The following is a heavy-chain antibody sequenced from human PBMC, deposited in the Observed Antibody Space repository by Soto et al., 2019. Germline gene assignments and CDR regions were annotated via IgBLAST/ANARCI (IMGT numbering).Heavy chain of an antibody. CDR1: GGSVSSGSYY. CDR2: IYYSGST. J-gene: IGHJ4*02. CDR3: ARLVVVTAIYFDY. Sequence: SETLSLTCTVSGGSVSSGSYYWSWIRQPPGKGLEWIGYIYYSGSTNYNPSLKSRVTISVDTSKNQFSLKLSSVTAADTAVYYCARLVVVTAIYFDYWGQGTLVTVSS. D-gene: IGHD2-21*02. V-gene: IGHV4-61*01.